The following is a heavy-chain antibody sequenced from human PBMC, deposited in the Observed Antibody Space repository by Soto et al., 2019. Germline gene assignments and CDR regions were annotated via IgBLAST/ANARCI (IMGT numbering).Heavy chain of an antibody. J-gene: IGHJ6*02. CDR3: ARDYYGMDV. CDR1: ARSISSVCYS. Sequence: TSQTLSLTCTLSARSISSVCYSCTWIRQSPGKGLEWIAYTYQTETAYYNPSLKSRVTISVDRSKNQFSLKLTSVTAADTAVYYCARDYYGMDVWGQGTTVTVFS. CDR2: TYQTETA. V-gene: IGHV4-30-2*06.